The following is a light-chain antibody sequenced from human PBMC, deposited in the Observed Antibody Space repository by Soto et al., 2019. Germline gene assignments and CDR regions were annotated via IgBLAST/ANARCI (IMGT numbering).Light chain of an antibody. Sequence: IQLTQSPSAPRAFVGDRVTITCRASQTISSWLAWYQQKPGKAPKLLIYKASTLKSGVQSRFSGSGSGTEFTLTIRSRQPDDLATYYCKHYNSYSEAFGQGTQVEI. V-gene: IGKV1-5*03. CDR1: QTISSW. CDR2: KAS. CDR3: KHYNSYSEA. J-gene: IGKJ1*01.